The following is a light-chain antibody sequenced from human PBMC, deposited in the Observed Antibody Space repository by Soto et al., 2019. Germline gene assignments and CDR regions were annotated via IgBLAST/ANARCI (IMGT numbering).Light chain of an antibody. J-gene: IGLJ1*01. CDR3: SSYAGSSTHV. CDR1: SSDVGGYNY. CDR2: EVF. Sequence: QSALTQPPSASGSPGQSVTISCTGTSSDVGGYNYVSWYQQHPGKAPKLMIYEVFKRPSGVPDRFSGSKSGNTASLTVSGLQAEDEADYYCSSYAGSSTHVFGTGTKVTVL. V-gene: IGLV2-8*01.